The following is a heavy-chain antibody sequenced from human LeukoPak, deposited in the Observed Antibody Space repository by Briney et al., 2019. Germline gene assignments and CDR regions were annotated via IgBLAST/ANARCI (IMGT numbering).Heavy chain of an antibody. Sequence: GGSLRPSCAASGFNFSSYSMNWVRQAPGTGLEWVAYTRSSSTFIYYADSVKGRFTISRDNAKNSLFLQMNSLRAEDTAIYYCTRSSGWTHWGQGTLVTVSS. CDR1: GFNFSSYS. V-gene: IGHV3-48*01. CDR3: TRSSGWTH. J-gene: IGHJ1*01. CDR2: TRSSSTFI. D-gene: IGHD6-19*01.